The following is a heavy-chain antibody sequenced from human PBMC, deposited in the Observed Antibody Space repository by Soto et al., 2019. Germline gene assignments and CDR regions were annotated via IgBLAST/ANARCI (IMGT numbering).Heavy chain of an antibody. J-gene: IGHJ5*02. CDR1: GYTFTRYA. Sequence: QVQLVQSGAEVRKPGASVTVSCKASGYTFTRYAISWLRQAPGQGPEWMGWITGHTLEASYARTFQGRVTLTTNTSTSTVYMELRNFRDGDTAVYYGGRDRPTDHWGQGTLVTVSS. CDR2: ITGHTLEA. CDR3: GRDRPTDH. V-gene: IGHV1-18*01.